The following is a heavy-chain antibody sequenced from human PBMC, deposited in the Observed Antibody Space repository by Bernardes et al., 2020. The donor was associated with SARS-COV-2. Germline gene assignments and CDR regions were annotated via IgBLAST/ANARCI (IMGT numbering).Heavy chain of an antibody. J-gene: IGHJ4*02. D-gene: IGHD5-12*01. CDR2: IWYDGSNK. CDR1: GFPFSDHG. Sequence: SLRLSCAASGFPFSDHGMRWVRQAPGKGLEWVAFIWYDGSNKYYGDSVKGRFTISRDNSKNTLYLQMDSLRADDTAMYYCARDGVATMLLDFWGQGTLVTVSS. CDR3: ARDGVATMLLDF. V-gene: IGHV3-33*08.